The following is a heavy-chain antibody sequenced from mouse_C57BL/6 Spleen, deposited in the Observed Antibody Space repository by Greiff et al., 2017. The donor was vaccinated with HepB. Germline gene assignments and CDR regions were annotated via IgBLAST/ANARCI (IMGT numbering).Heavy chain of an antibody. CDR3: ARWGGELITTLVEGFDYAMDY. J-gene: IGHJ4*01. CDR2: SYPRSGNT. D-gene: IGHD1-1*01. CDR1: GYTFTSYG. V-gene: IGHV1-81*01. Sequence: VQLQQSGAELARPGASVKLSCKASGYTFTSYGISWVKQRTGQGLEWIGESYPRSGNTYHNEKFKGKATLTADKSSSTAYMELRSLTSEDYAVYFCARWGGELITTLVEGFDYAMDYWGQGTSVTVSS.